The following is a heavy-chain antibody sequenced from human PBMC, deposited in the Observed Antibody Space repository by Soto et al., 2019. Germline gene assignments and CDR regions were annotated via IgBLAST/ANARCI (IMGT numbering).Heavy chain of an antibody. Sequence: QVQLVQSGAEVKKPGSSVKVSCKASGGTFSSYAISWVRQAPGQGLEWMGGIIPIFGTANYAQKFQGRVTITADESTSTAYMELSSLRSEDTAVYYCARDLFDYYDGSGYSLYYYYYGMDVWGQGTTVTVSS. D-gene: IGHD3-22*01. J-gene: IGHJ6*02. CDR3: ARDLFDYYDGSGYSLYYYYYGMDV. CDR1: GGTFSSYA. V-gene: IGHV1-69*01. CDR2: IIPIFGTA.